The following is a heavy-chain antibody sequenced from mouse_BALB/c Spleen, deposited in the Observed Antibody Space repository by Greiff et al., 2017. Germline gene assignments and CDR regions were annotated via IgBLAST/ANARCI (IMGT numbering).Heavy chain of an antibody. J-gene: IGHJ4*01. V-gene: IGHV2-2*02. CDR3: ARQLGRDYYAMDY. D-gene: IGHD4-1*02. CDR2: IWSGGST. Sequence: VKLMESGPGLVQPSQSLSITCTVSGFSLTSYGVHWVRQSPGKGLEWLGVIWSGGSTDYNAAFISRLSISKDNSKSQVFFKMNSLQANDTAIYYCARQLGRDYYAMDYWGQGTSVTVSS. CDR1: GFSLTSYG.